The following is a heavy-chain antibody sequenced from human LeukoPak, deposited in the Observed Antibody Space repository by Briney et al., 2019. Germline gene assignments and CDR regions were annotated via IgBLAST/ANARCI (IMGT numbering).Heavy chain of an antibody. CDR1: GGSISSYY. CDR2: IYYSGST. CDR3: ARRVWATTIPRDAFDI. D-gene: IGHD1-26*01. J-gene: IGHJ3*02. Sequence: SETLSLTCTVSGGSISSYYWSWIRQPPGKGLEWIGYIYYSGSTNYNPSLKSRVAISVDTFKNQFSLKLSSVTAADTAMYYCARRVWATTIPRDAFDIWGQGTMVTVSS. V-gene: IGHV4-59*01.